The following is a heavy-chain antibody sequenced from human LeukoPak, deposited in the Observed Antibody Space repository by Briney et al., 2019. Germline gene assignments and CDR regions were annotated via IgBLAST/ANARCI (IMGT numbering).Heavy chain of an antibody. V-gene: IGHV4-59*01. Sequence: SETLSLTCTVSGGSISTYYWNWIRQPPGKGLEWIGYIHYTGSTNCNPSLRSRVTMSLDTSKNQLSLKLSSVTAADTAVYYCARAYYYGSGSYYNVFDYWGQGTLVTVSS. J-gene: IGHJ4*02. CDR3: ARAYYYGSGSYYNVFDY. CDR2: IHYTGST. CDR1: GGSISTYY. D-gene: IGHD3-10*01.